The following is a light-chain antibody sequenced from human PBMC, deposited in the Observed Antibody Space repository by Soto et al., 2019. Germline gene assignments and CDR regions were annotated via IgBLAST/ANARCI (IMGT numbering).Light chain of an antibody. CDR1: QGVGRF. Sequence: DIVLTQSPATLSLSPGERAALSCRASQGVGRFLAWYQQKPGQAPRLLIYDASNRATGIPARFSGSGSGTDFTLAINNLEPEDFAVYYCQQRGGWPLTFGGGTKVEIK. CDR2: DAS. V-gene: IGKV3-11*01. J-gene: IGKJ4*01. CDR3: QQRGGWPLT.